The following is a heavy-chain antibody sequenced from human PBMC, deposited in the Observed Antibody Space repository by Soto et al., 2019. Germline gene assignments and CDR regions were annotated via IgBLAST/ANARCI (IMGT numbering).Heavy chain of an antibody. D-gene: IGHD3-22*01. CDR2: ISSSSSYT. CDR3: ASGYYDSSGYYPNAFDI. Sequence: LRLSCAASGFTFSDYYMSWIRQAPGKGLEWVSYISSSSSYTNYADSVKGRFTISRDNAKNSLYLQMNSLRAEDTAVYYCASGYYDSSGYYPNAFDIWGQGTMVTVSS. CDR1: GFTFSDYY. J-gene: IGHJ3*02. V-gene: IGHV3-11*06.